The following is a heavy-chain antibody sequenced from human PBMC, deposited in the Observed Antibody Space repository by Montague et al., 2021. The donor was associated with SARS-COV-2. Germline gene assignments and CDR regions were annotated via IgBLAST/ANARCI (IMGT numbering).Heavy chain of an antibody. D-gene: IGHD4-23*01. CDR2: IGIT. CDR1: GGSIDGNH. J-gene: IGHJ5*02. CDR3: AMLYGGGGGRGS. V-gene: IGHV4-59*01. Sequence: SETLSLTCTVSGGSIDGNHWTWVRQSPGKGLEWIGQIGITSYNPSLESRISTSVDTSKSQFSLNLASVTAADSAIYYCAMLYGGGGGRGSWGQGTLVTVSS.